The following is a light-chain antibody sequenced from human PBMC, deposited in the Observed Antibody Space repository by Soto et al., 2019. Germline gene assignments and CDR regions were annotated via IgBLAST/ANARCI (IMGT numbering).Light chain of an antibody. CDR1: QXXLXSSNNKDY. J-gene: IGKJ2*01. CDR2: WAS. V-gene: IGKV4-1*01. CDR3: QQYYSTPLT. Sequence: DIVMTQSPDSLAVSLGERATINCKSSQXXLXSSNNKDYLAWYQQKPGQPPKLLFYWASTRESGVPDRFSGSGSGTDFTLTISSLQAEDVAVYYCQQYYSTPLTFGQGTKLEI.